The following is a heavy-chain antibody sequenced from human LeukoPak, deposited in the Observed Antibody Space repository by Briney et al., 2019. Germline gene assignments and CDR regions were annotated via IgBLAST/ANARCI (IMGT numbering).Heavy chain of an antibody. D-gene: IGHD3-10*01. CDR3: ARGPNYYDSDV. CDR2: INHSGST. J-gene: IGHJ3*01. CDR1: GGSISSYY. V-gene: IGHV4-34*01. Sequence: SETLSLTCTVSGGSISSYYWSWIRQPPGKGLEWIGEINHSGSTNYNPSLKSRVTISVDTSKNQFSLKLSSVTAADTAVYYCARGPNYYDSDVWGQGTMVTVSS.